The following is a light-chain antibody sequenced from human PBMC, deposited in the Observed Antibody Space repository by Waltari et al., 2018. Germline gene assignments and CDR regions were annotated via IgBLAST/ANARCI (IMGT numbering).Light chain of an antibody. CDR1: SSDVGGYNY. CDR3: SSYTSSSTSVV. Sequence: QSALTQPASVSGSPGQSITISCTGTSSDVGGYNYVSWYQQHPGKPPKLMIYDVSNRPSGVSNRYCGSKSGNTASLTISGLQAEDEADYDGSSYTSSSTSVVFGGGTKLTVL. V-gene: IGLV2-14*03. J-gene: IGLJ2*01. CDR2: DVS.